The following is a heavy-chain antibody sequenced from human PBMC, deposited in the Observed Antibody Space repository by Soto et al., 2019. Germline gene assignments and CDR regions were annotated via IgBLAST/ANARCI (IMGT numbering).Heavy chain of an antibody. CDR3: ARLNLGGSGWYPYYYYYYGMDV. Sequence: SETLSLTCTVSGGSISSSSYYWGWIRQPPGKGLEWIGSIYYSGSTYYNPSLKSRVTISVDTSKNQFSLKLSSVTAADTAVYYCARLNLGGSGWYPYYYYYYGMDVLVQGTTVT. J-gene: IGHJ6*02. V-gene: IGHV4-39*01. CDR2: IYYSGST. CDR1: GGSISSSSYY. D-gene: IGHD6-19*01.